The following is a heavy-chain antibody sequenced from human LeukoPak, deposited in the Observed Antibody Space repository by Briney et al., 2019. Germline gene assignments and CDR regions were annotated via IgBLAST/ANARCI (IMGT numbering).Heavy chain of an antibody. D-gene: IGHD3-22*01. J-gene: IGHJ4*02. CDR2: ISAYNGNT. CDR3: ARDGPVYDSSGYPLDY. V-gene: IGHV1-18*01. CDR1: GYTFTTFA. Sequence: ASVKVSCKASGYTFTTFAFNWVRQAPGQGLEWMGWISAYNGNTNYAQKLQGRVTMTTDTSTSTAYMELRSLRSDDTAVYYCARDGPVYDSSGYPLDYWGQGTLVTVSS.